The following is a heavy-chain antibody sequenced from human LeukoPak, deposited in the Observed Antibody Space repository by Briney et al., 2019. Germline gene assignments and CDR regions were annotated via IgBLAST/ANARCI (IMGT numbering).Heavy chain of an antibody. J-gene: IGHJ4*02. CDR3: AARAATGTIVDS. D-gene: IGHD6-13*01. CDR2: MYYSGTT. V-gene: IGHV4-39*01. Sequence: PSETLSLTCTVSGVSISTGSYYWGWIRQPPGKGLEWIGNMYYSGTTYYDPSLKSRVTMSVDTSKNQFSLRLTSVAAADTAVYYCAARAATGTIVDSWGQGTLVTVSS. CDR1: GVSISTGSYY.